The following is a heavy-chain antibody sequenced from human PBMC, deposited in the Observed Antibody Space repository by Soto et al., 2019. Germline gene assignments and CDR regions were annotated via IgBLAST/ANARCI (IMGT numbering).Heavy chain of an antibody. CDR3: ALSPRGFTVATYFFDY. V-gene: IGHV2-70*04. Sequence: SGPTLANPTQTLTLTCTFSGFSLSSQGMRVSWIRQPPGKALEWLARIDWDDDKFYSPSLRTRLTISKDTSKNQVVVTMTNVDPKDTATYYCALSPRGFTVATYFFDYWGQGTLVTVSS. CDR1: GFSLSSQGMR. CDR2: IDWDDDK. J-gene: IGHJ4*02. D-gene: IGHD4-17*01.